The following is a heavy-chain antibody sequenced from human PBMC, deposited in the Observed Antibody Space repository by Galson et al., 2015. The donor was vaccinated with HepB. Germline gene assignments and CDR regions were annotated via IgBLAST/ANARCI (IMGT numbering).Heavy chain of an antibody. J-gene: IGHJ5*01. V-gene: IGHV3-23*01. D-gene: IGHD3-22*01. CDR1: GFTLSSNA. CDR3: AKQNRSGWSES. CDR2: ISGSGGST. Sequence: SLRLSCAASGFTLSSNAMSWVRQVPGKGLEWVSEISGSGGSTHYADSVKGRFTISSDSSKNTLFLQMSSLRAEDTAVYCCAKQNRSGWSESWGQGTQVTVSS.